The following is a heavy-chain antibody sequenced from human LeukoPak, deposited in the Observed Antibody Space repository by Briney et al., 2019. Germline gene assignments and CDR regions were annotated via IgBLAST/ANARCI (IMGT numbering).Heavy chain of an antibody. CDR1: GGSISSGGYS. D-gene: IGHD2-2*01. Sequence: PSETLSLTCAVSGGSISSGGYSYTWIRQPPGKGLEWFGYIYHSGSTYYNPSLKSRVTISIDMSKNQFYLKLTSVTAADTAVYYCALGASSTSWYYFDYWGQGTLVTVSS. J-gene: IGHJ4*02. CDR2: IYHSGST. CDR3: ALGASSTSWYYFDY. V-gene: IGHV4-30-2*01.